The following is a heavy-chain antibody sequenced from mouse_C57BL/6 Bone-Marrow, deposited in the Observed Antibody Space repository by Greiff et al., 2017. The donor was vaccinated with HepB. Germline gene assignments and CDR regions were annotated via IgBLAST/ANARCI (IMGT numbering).Heavy chain of an antibody. CDR3: ARDGYDKDYYALDY. CDR1: GYTFTSYW. J-gene: IGHJ4*01. CDR2: IDPSDSYT. Sequence: QVQLQQPGAELVRPGTSVKLSCKASGYTFTSYWMHWVKQRPGQGLEWIGVIDPSDSYTNYNQKFKGKATLTVDTSSSTAYMQLSSLTSEDSAVYYCARDGYDKDYYALDYWGQGTSVTVSS. D-gene: IGHD2-2*01. V-gene: IGHV1-59*01.